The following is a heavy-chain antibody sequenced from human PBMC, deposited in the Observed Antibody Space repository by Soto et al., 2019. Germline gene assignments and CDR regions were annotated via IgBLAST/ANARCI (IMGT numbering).Heavy chain of an antibody. CDR1: GFTFSSYW. CDR2: INSDGSST. Sequence: GSLRLSCAASGFTFSSYWMHWVRQAPGKGLVWVSRINSDGSSTSYADSVKGRFTISRDNAKNTLYLQMNSLRAEDTAVYYCAREYSYGPHYGMDVWGQGTTVTVSS. D-gene: IGHD5-18*01. J-gene: IGHJ6*02. CDR3: AREYSYGPHYGMDV. V-gene: IGHV3-74*01.